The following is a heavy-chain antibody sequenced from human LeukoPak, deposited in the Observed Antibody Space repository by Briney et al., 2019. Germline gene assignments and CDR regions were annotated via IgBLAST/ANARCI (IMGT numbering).Heavy chain of an antibody. J-gene: IGHJ4*02. CDR3: ARERVVVPAAPLYYFDY. V-gene: IGHV1-69*05. CDR1: GDTFSSYA. D-gene: IGHD2-2*01. CDR2: IIPIFGTA. Sequence: SVKVSFKASGDTFSSYAISWVRQAPGQGLEWMGGIIPIFGTANYAQKFQGRVTITTDESTSTAYMELSSLRSEDTAVYYCARERVVVPAAPLYYFDYWGQGTLVTVSS.